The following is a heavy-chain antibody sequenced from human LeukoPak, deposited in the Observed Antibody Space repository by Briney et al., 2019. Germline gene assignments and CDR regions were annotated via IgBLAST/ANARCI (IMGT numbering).Heavy chain of an antibody. CDR2: INPGGGNT. D-gene: IGHD5-24*01. CDR1: GYTFTNYY. V-gene: IGHV1-46*01. J-gene: IGHJ6*04. CDR3: ARIRDGYNDAYDI. Sequence: ASVTVSCKASGYTFTNYYMHWVRQAPGRGLEWMGLINPGGGNTNYAQNFQGRVTMTRDTSTSTVYMELSSLRSEDTAIYYCARIRDGYNDAYDIWGKGTTVTVSS.